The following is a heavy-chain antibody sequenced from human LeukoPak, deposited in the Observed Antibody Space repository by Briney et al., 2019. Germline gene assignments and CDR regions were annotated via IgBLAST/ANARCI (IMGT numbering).Heavy chain of an antibody. CDR2: ISSSSSTI. Sequence: GGSLRLSCAASGFTFSSYAMSWVRQAPGKGLEWVSYISSSSSTIYYADSVRGRFTISRDNAKNSLYLQMNSLRAEDAAVYYCARPYCSSTSCFYYFDYWGQGTLVTVSS. J-gene: IGHJ4*02. CDR3: ARPYCSSTSCFYYFDY. CDR1: GFTFSSYA. V-gene: IGHV3-48*04. D-gene: IGHD2-2*01.